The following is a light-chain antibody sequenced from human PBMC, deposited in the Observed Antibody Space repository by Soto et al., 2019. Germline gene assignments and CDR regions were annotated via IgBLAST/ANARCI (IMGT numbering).Light chain of an antibody. CDR2: DAS. CDR3: QQRSNWPPT. J-gene: IGKJ1*01. Sequence: EIVLTQSPATLSLSPGERATLSCRASQSVSRYLAWYQQKPRPAPRLLIDDASNRATGIPARFSGRGSGTDFTLTISILAPEDFAVYYCQQRSNWPPTFGQGTKVDIK. V-gene: IGKV3-11*01. CDR1: QSVSRY.